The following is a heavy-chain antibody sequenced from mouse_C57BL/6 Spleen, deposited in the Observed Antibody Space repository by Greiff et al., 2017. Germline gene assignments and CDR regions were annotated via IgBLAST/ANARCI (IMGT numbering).Heavy chain of an antibody. D-gene: IGHD2-1*01. V-gene: IGHV1-75*01. Sequence: VQLQQSGPELVKPGASVKISCKASGYTFTDYYINWVKQRPGQGLEWIGWIFPGSGSTYYNEKFKGKATLTVDKSSSTAYMLLSSLTSEDSAVYFCARDGNYVGGAMDYWGQGTSVTVSS. CDR1: GYTFTDYY. CDR3: ARDGNYVGGAMDY. J-gene: IGHJ4*01. CDR2: IFPGSGST.